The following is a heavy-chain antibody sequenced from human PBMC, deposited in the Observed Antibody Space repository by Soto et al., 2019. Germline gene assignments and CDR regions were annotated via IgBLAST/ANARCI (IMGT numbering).Heavy chain of an antibody. CDR1: GFTFSSYS. D-gene: IGHD6-19*01. Sequence: EVQLVESGGGLVKPGGSLRLSCAASGFTFSSYSMNWVRQAPGKGLEWVSSISSSSSYIYYADSVKGRFTISRDNAKNSLYLQMNSLRAEDTAVYYCARDRIAVAAGAFDIWGQGTMVTVSS. CDR3: ARDRIAVAAGAFDI. J-gene: IGHJ3*02. V-gene: IGHV3-21*01. CDR2: ISSSSSYI.